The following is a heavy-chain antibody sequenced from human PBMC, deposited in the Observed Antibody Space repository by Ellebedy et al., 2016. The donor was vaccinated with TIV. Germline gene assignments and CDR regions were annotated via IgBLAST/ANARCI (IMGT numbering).Heavy chain of an antibody. D-gene: IGHD1-26*01. CDR3: VKGGVWELLGSPFDP. J-gene: IGHJ5*02. Sequence: GGSLRLXXSASGFTFSSYAMHWVRQAPGKGLEYVSAISSNGGSTYYADSVKGRFTISRDNSENTLYLQMSSLRAEDTAVYYCVKGGVWELLGSPFDPWGQGTLVTVSS. V-gene: IGHV3-64D*06. CDR2: ISSNGGST. CDR1: GFTFSSYA.